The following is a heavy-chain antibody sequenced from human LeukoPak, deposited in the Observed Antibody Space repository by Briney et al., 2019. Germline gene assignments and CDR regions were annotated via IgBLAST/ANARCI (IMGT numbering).Heavy chain of an antibody. CDR1: GFTFNYYA. Sequence: GGSLRLSCAASGFTFNYYAMNWVRQIPGKGLEWVSAISASGGSTYYADSVKGRFTISRDNSKSTLYLQMNSLRAEDTAIFYCARDLNRNWFDPWGQGTLVTVSS. D-gene: IGHD1-14*01. CDR3: ARDLNRNWFDP. J-gene: IGHJ5*02. CDR2: ISASGGST. V-gene: IGHV3-23*01.